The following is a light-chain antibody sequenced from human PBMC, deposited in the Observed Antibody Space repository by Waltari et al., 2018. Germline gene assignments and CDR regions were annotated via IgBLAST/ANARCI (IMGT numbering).Light chain of an antibody. CDR2: DVY. Sequence: QSALTQSRSVSGSPGQSVTISCTGTSSDVGYHNYVSWYQQHPGKAPKVIIYDVYKRPSGVPDRFSGSKSGNTASLTISGLQAEDGADYYCCSYADTSTYVFGTGTQVLVL. J-gene: IGLJ1*01. CDR3: CSYADTSTYV. V-gene: IGLV2-11*01. CDR1: SSDVGYHNY.